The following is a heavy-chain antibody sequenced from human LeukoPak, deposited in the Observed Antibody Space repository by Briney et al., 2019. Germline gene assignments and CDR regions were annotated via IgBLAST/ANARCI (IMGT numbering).Heavy chain of an antibody. CDR3: ARIGGQDSYFLVRGERSYYYYMDV. J-gene: IGHJ6*03. D-gene: IGHD3-10*01. CDR1: GFTFSSYG. CDR2: IRYDGNNK. Sequence: GGSLRLSCAASGFTFSSYGMHWVRQAPGKGLEWVAFIRYDGNNKYYADSVKGRFTISRDNAKNSLYLQMNSLRAEDTAVYYCARIGGQDSYFLVRGERSYYYYMDVWGKGTTVTVSS. V-gene: IGHV3-30*02.